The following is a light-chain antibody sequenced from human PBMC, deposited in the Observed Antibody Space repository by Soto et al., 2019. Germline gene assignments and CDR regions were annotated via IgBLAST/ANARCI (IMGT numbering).Light chain of an antibody. CDR3: CSYADGSIYF. CDR1: SRDVGAYDY. J-gene: IGLJ1*01. Sequence: QSALTQPASVSGSPGQSITISCTGPSRDVGAYDYVSWYLQYQDKAPQLLIYYVDHRPSGVSSRFSGSKSGNTASLTISGLQAEDEGDYYCCSYADGSIYFFGTGTKLTVL. CDR2: YVD. V-gene: IGLV2-14*03.